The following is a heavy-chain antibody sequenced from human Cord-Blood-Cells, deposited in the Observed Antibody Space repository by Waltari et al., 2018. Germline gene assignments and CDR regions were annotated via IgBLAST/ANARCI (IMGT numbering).Heavy chain of an antibody. Sequence: QVQLQQWGAGLLKPSETLSLTCAVYGGSFSGYYWSWFLQPPGKGLEWIGEINHSGSTNYNPSLKSRVTISVDTSKNQFSLKLSSVTAADTAVYYCARSSVLGELLWGVYYFDYWGQGTLVTVSS. V-gene: IGHV4-34*01. CDR2: INHSGST. J-gene: IGHJ4*02. CDR1: GGSFSGYY. CDR3: ARSSVLGELLWGVYYFDY. D-gene: IGHD1-26*01.